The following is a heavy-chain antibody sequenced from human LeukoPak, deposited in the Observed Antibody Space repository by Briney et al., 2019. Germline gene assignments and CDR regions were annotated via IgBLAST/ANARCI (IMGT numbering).Heavy chain of an antibody. CDR3: ARAGPLWFGSGSNWFDP. Sequence: LRLSCAASGGSISSGGYYWSWIRQHPGKGLEWIGYIYYSGSTYYNPSLKSRVTISVDTSKNQFSLKLSSVTAADTAVYYCARAGPLWFGSGSNWFDPWGQGTLVTVSS. J-gene: IGHJ5*02. CDR2: IYYSGST. D-gene: IGHD3-10*01. V-gene: IGHV4-31*02. CDR1: GGSISSGGYY.